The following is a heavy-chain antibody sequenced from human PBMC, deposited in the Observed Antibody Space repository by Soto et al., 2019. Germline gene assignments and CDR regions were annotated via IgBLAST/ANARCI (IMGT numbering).Heavy chain of an antibody. CDR3: AREGITGTTYLDY. CDR1: GFTFSSYG. CDR2: IWYDGSNK. V-gene: IGHV3-33*01. D-gene: IGHD1-7*01. Sequence: QVQLVESGGGVVQPGRSLRLSCAASGFTFSSYGMHWVHQAPGKGLEWVAVIWYDGSNKYYADSVKGRFTISRDNSKNTLYLQMNSLRAEDTAVYYCAREGITGTTYLDYWGQGTLVTVSS. J-gene: IGHJ4*02.